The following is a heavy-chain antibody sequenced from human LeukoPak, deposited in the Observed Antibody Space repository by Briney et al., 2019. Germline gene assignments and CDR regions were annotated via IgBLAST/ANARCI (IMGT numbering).Heavy chain of an antibody. V-gene: IGHV3-21*01. CDR2: ISSSSSYI. J-gene: IGHJ4*02. D-gene: IGHD3-16*01. CDR3: AKLTDDYVWGSSDY. CDR1: GFIFDDYA. Sequence: PGGSLRLSCAVSGFIFDDYAMHWVRQAPGKGLEWVSSISSSSSYIYYADSVKGRFTISRDNSKNTLYLQMNSLRAEDTAVYYCAKLTDDYVWGSSDYWGQGTLVTVSS.